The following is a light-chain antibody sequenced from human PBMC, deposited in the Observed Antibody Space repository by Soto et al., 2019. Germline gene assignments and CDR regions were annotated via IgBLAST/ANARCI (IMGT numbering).Light chain of an antibody. CDR3: EQYHNWPPIT. Sequence: EIVMTQSPDTLFVSLGEGATLSCRASQSVSSHLAWYQHKPGQAPRLLIYGASTRAAGIPARFSGSGSETDFTLTISSLQSEDCAVYYCEQYHNWPPITFGQGTRVESK. CDR1: QSVSSH. J-gene: IGKJ5*01. CDR2: GAS. V-gene: IGKV3-15*01.